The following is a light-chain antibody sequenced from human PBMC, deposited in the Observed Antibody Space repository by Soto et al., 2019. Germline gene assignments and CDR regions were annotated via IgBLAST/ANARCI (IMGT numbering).Light chain of an antibody. CDR1: SSNIGAGYD. Sequence: QSVLTQPPSVSGAPGQRVTISCTGSSSNIGAGYDVHWYQQLPGTAPKLLIYGNNNRPSGVPDRFSGSKSGTSASLAITGLHAEDEADYYCQSYDSSLSGCVFGGGTKLTVL. CDR3: QSYDSSLSGCV. CDR2: GNN. V-gene: IGLV1-40*01. J-gene: IGLJ3*02.